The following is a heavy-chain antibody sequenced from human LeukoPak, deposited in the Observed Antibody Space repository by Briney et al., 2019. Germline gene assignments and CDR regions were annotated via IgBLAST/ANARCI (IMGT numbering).Heavy chain of an antibody. CDR1: GGGFISYV. CDR3: TREGVYAPDGSGYHRAAFDI. CDR2: IIPVLSVS. V-gene: IGHV1-69*04. D-gene: IGHD3-22*01. J-gene: IGHJ3*02. Sequence: GASVKVSCKASGGGFISYVITWVRQAPGQGLEWMGRIIPVLSVSNFAQKFRGRVTITADKSTNTAHMELSRLESGDTAIYYCTREGVYAPDGSGYHRAAFDIWGQGTVVIVSS.